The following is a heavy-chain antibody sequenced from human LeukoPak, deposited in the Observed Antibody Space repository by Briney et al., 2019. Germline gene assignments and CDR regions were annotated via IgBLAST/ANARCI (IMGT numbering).Heavy chain of an antibody. V-gene: IGHV3-74*01. D-gene: IGHD1-7*01. CDR3: VRGGWGTAIDY. Sequence: PGGSLRLSCAASAFTFSSYRMHWVRQAPGKGLVWVSRIDNDGSRTTYGDSVKGRFTISRDNAKNTLYLQMNSLRVEDTAVYYCVRGGWGTAIDYWAQGTLVTVSS. CDR2: IDNDGSRT. CDR1: AFTFSSYR. J-gene: IGHJ4*02.